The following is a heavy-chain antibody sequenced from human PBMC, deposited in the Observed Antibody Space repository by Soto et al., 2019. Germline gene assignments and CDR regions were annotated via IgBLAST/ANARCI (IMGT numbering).Heavy chain of an antibody. D-gene: IGHD3-3*01. CDR3: ARGSSEFWSALDPFELDY. CDR1: GFTFSSYS. J-gene: IGHJ4*02. CDR2: ISSSSSYI. V-gene: IGHV3-21*01. Sequence: GGSLRLSCAASGFTFSSYSMNWVRQAPGKGLEWVSSISSSSSYIYYADSVKGRFTISRDNAKNSLYLQMNSLRAEDTAVYYCARGSSEFWSALDPFELDYWGQGTLVTVSS.